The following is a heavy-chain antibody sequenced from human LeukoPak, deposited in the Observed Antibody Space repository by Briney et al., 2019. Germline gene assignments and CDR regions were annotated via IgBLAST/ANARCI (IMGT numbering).Heavy chain of an antibody. V-gene: IGHV3-21*01. Sequence: GGPLRLSCAASGFTFSSYGMHWVRQAPGKGLEWVSSISSSSSYIYYADSVKGRFTISRDNAKNSLYLQMNSLRAEDTAVYYCASWDDGGSRGGMDVWGQGTTVTVSS. CDR3: ASWDDGGSRGGMDV. D-gene: IGHD2-15*01. J-gene: IGHJ6*02. CDR1: GFTFSSYG. CDR2: ISSSSSYI.